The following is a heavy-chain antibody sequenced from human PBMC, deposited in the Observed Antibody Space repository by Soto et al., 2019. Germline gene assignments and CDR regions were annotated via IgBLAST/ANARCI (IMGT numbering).Heavy chain of an antibody. CDR1: GFTFSSYA. V-gene: IGHV3-23*01. J-gene: IGHJ4*02. CDR2: ISGSGGST. Sequence: GGSLRLSCAASGFTFSSYAMSWVRQAPGKGLEWISAISGSGGSTYHADYVKGRFTISRDNSKNLLFMQMNNLRAEDTAVYYCAKGSASASPYYFDSWGQGTLVTVSS. CDR3: AKGSASASPYYFDS.